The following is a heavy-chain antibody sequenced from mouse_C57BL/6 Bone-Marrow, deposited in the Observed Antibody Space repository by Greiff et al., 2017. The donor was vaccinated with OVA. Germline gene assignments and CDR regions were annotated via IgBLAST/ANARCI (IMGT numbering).Heavy chain of an antibody. J-gene: IGHJ3*01. CDR1: GFQLTGYG. CDR2: IWSGGST. Sequence: VKLMESGPGLVQPSQSLSITCTVPGFQLTGYGVHGVGQSPGKGLEWLGVIWSGGSTDYNAAFISRLSISKDNSKSQVFFKMNSLQADDTAIYYCARNTPYYYGSSGAWFAYWGQGTLVTVSA. V-gene: IGHV2-2*01. D-gene: IGHD1-1*01. CDR3: ARNTPYYYGSSGAWFAY.